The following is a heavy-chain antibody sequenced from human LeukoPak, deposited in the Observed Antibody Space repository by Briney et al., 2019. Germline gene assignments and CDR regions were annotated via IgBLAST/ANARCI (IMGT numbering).Heavy chain of an antibody. CDR1: GFTLSSYA. V-gene: IGHV3-23*01. Sequence: AGGSLRLSCAASGFTLSSYAMSWVRQAPGKGLEWVSAISGSGGSTYYADSVKGRFTISRDNSKNTLYLQMNSLRAEDTAVYYCAKLGAVVTGWFDPWGQGTLVTVSS. J-gene: IGHJ5*02. D-gene: IGHD4-23*01. CDR3: AKLGAVVTGWFDP. CDR2: ISGSGGST.